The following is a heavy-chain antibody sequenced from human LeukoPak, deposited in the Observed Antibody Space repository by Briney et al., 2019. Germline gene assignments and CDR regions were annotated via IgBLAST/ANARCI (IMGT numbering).Heavy chain of an antibody. D-gene: IGHD6-13*01. CDR3: TRHRSSWANYYFDY. CDR1: GFTFSGSA. CDR2: IRSKANSYAT. Sequence: GGSLRLSCAASGFTFSGSAMHWVRQASGKGLEWVGRIRSKANSYATAYAASVKGRFTISRDDSKNTAYLQMNSLKTEGTAVYYCTRHRSSWANYYFDYWGQGTLVTVSS. J-gene: IGHJ4*02. V-gene: IGHV3-73*01.